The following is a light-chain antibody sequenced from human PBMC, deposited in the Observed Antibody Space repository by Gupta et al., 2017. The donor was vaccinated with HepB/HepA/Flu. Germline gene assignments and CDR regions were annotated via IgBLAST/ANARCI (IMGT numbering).Light chain of an antibody. V-gene: IGLV4-69*01. J-gene: IGLJ2*01. CDR2: LNSDGSH. CDR1: SGHSGYA. Sequence: QLVLTHSPSASASLGASVKLTRTLSSGHSGYAIAWHQRQPEKGPRDLMKLNSDGSHSKGDGIPDRFSGSSSGAERYLTISSLQSEDEADYYCQTWGTGIVVFGGGTKLTVL. CDR3: QTWGTGIVV.